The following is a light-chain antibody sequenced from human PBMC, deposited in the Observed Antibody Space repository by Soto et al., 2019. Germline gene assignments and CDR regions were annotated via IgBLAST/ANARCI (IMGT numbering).Light chain of an antibody. CDR3: QQHNNWPPSIT. J-gene: IGKJ5*01. V-gene: IGKV3-11*01. Sequence: EIVLTQSPATLSLSPGERATLSCRASQSVGGHLAWYQQKPGQAPRLLIYDASDRATGIPARFSGSGSETDFTLTISSLEPDDFAVYYCQQHNNWPPSITFGQGTRLEIK. CDR1: QSVGGH. CDR2: DAS.